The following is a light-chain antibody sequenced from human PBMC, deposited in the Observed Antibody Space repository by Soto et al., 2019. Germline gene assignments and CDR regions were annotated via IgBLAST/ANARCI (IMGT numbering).Light chain of an antibody. V-gene: IGLV2-14*01. CDR2: EVS. J-gene: IGLJ2*01. Sequence: QSALTQPASVSGSPGQSITISCTGTSSDVGGYDYVSWYQQHPGKAPKLMIYEVSNRPSGVSSRFSGSKSGNTASLTISGLQAEDEADYYCSSYTSTSVVFGGGTKVTVL. CDR1: SSDVGGYDY. CDR3: SSYTSTSVV.